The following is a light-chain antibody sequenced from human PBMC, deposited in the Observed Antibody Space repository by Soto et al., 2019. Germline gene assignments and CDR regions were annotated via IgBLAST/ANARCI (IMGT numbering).Light chain of an antibody. V-gene: IGKV3-15*01. Sequence: EVVTTQSPATLSVSPGERATLSCRASESVSSNLAWYQQRPGQAPRLVIYGASTRATGIPDRFSGGGSGTEFTLTISSLQSEDFAVYYCPQYNSWPQIEFGQGTRLQI. CDR3: PQYNSWPQIE. CDR2: GAS. J-gene: IGKJ5*01. CDR1: ESVSSN.